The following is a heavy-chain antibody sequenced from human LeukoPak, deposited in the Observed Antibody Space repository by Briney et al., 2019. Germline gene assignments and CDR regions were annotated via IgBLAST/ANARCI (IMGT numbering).Heavy chain of an antibody. Sequence: ASVKVSCKASGYTFTSYGISWVRQAPGQGLEWLGWISAHNGKTNYVQKFQDRVTITTDTSTRTAYMELRSLRSDDTAVYYCARGRGFYDSSAYYRFDYWGQGTLVTVSS. CDR3: ARGRGFYDSSAYYRFDY. CDR2: ISAHNGKT. V-gene: IGHV1-18*01. D-gene: IGHD3-22*01. J-gene: IGHJ4*02. CDR1: GYTFTSYG.